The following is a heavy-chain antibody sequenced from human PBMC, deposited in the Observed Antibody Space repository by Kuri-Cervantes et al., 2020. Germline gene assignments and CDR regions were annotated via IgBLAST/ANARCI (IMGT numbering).Heavy chain of an antibody. V-gene: IGHV3-33*01. CDR3: ARVVVVVVAASHNSYYYYNYGMDV. CDR2: IWYDGSNK. D-gene: IGHD2-15*01. CDR1: GFTFSSYG. J-gene: IGHJ6*02. Sequence: GGSLRLSCAASGFTFSSYGMHWVRQAPGKGLEWVAVIWYDGSNKYYADSVKGRFTISRDNAKNSLYLQMNSLRAEDTAVYYCARVVVVVVAASHNSYYYYNYGMDVWGQGTTVTVSS.